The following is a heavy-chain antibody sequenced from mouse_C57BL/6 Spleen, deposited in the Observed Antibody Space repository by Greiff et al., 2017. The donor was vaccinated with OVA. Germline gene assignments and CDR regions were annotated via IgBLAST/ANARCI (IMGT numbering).Heavy chain of an antibody. J-gene: IGHJ2*01. D-gene: IGHD5-5*01. Sequence: ESGPGLVKPSQSLSLTCSVTGYSITSGYYWNWIRQFPGNKLEWMGYISYDGSNNYNPSLKNRISITRDTSKNQFFLKLNSVTTEDTATYYCASLPYFDYWGQGTTLTVSS. CDR1: GYSITSGYY. CDR2: ISYDGSN. V-gene: IGHV3-6*01. CDR3: ASLPYFDY.